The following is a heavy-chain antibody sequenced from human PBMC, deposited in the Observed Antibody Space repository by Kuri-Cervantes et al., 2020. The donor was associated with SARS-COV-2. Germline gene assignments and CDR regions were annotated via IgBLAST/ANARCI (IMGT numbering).Heavy chain of an antibody. CDR2: ISYDGSNK. V-gene: IGHV3-30*18. CDR1: GFTFSNYG. D-gene: IGHD6-13*01. J-gene: IGHJ3*02. Sequence: GESLKISCAASGFTFSNYGMHWVRQAPGKGLEWVAVISYDGSNKYYKDSVKGRFTISRDNSKNTLYLQMNSLRAEDTAVYYCAKGKGIAAGSDAFDIWGQGTMVTVSS. CDR3: AKGKGIAAGSDAFDI.